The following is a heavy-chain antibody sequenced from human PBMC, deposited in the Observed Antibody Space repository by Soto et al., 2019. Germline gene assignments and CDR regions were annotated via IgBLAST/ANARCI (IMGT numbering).Heavy chain of an antibody. CDR1: GFTFSSYA. CDR3: AKDSTYSSSWCLFDY. V-gene: IGHV3-23*01. J-gene: IGHJ4*02. CDR2: ISGSGGST. Sequence: EVQLLESGGGLVQPGGSLRLSCAASGFTFSSYAMSWVRQSPGKGLEWVSGISGSGGSTYHADSVKGRFTVSRDNSKNTLDLQMNSLRAEDTAVYYCAKDSTYSSSWCLFDYWGQGTLVTVSS. D-gene: IGHD6-13*01.